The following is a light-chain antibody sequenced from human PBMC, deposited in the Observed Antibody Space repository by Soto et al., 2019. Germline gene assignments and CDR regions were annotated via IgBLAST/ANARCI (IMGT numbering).Light chain of an antibody. J-gene: IGKJ1*01. Sequence: EVVMTQSPATLSVSPGERATLSCRARQSVNANLAWYQQKPGQAPRLLIHGASKRATGIPARFSGSGFGTEFILTISSLQSEDFVVYYCQQYNTWLWTFGQGTKVEI. CDR3: QQYNTWLWT. CDR1: QSVNAN. CDR2: GAS. V-gene: IGKV3-15*01.